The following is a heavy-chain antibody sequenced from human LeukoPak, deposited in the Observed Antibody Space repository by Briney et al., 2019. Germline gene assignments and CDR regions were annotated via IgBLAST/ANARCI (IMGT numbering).Heavy chain of an antibody. CDR1: GFTFSSYG. CDR2: ISYDGSNK. Sequence: GRSLRLSCAASGFTFSSYGMHWVRQAPGKGLEWVAVISYDGSNKYYADSVKGRFTTSRDNSKNTLYLQMNSLRAEDTAVYYCAKRDSDCSSTSCKNWFDPWGQGTLVTVSS. CDR3: AKRDSDCSSTSCKNWFDP. D-gene: IGHD2-2*01. V-gene: IGHV3-30*18. J-gene: IGHJ5*02.